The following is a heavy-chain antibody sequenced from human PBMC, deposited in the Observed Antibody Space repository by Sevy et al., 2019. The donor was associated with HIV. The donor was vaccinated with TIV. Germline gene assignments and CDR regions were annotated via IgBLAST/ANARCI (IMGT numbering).Heavy chain of an antibody. CDR3: ARDAGYDFLSGYYDY. CDR1: GGSISSYY. J-gene: IGHJ4*02. Sequence: SETLSLTCTVSGGSISSYYWSWIRQPPGKGLEWIGYIYYSGSTNYNPSLKSRVTISVDTSKNQFSLKLSSVTAADTAVYYCARDAGYDFLSGYYDYWGQGTLVTVSS. D-gene: IGHD3-3*01. CDR2: IYYSGST. V-gene: IGHV4-59*01.